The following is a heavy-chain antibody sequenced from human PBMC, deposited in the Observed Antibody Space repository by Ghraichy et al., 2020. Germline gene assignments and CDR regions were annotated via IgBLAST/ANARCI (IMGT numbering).Heavy chain of an antibody. Sequence: GESLRLSCAASGFTFSTNAMSWVRQAPGKGLEWVSGIGSDAGTHYADSVKGRFTISRDNSKNTLHLQMNSLRAEDTAVYYCAKDLYFWSAMDVWGQGTTVTVSS. V-gene: IGHV3-23*01. CDR3: AKDLYFWSAMDV. CDR2: IGSDAGT. CDR1: GFTFSTNA. J-gene: IGHJ6*02. D-gene: IGHD3-3*01.